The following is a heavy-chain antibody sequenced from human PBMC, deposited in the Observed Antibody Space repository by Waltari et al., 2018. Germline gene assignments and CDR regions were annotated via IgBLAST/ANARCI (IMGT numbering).Heavy chain of an antibody. V-gene: IGHV1-69*02. CDR3: ASSRGDIVVVVAATTEYFQH. CDR1: GGTFRSYT. CDR2: IIPILGIA. D-gene: IGHD2-15*01. J-gene: IGHJ1*01. Sequence: QVQLVQSGAEVKKPGSSVKVSCKASGGTFRSYTISWVRQAPGHGPEWMGRIIPILGIANYAQKFQGRVTITADKSTSTAYMELSSLRSEDTAVYYCASSRGDIVVVVAATTEYFQHWGQGTLVTVSS.